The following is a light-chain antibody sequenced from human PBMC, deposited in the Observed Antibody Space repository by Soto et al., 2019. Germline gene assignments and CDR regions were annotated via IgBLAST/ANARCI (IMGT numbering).Light chain of an antibody. CDR3: RSYTSSSTLGV. CDR1: SSDVGGYNY. V-gene: IGLV2-14*01. CDR2: DVS. Sequence: QSALTQPASVSGSPGQSITISCTGTSSDVGGYNYVSWYQQHPGKAPKLMIYDVSNRPSGVSNRFSGSKSGNTASLTIAGLQAEDEADYYCRSYTSSSTLGVFGGGNKLTVL. J-gene: IGLJ2*01.